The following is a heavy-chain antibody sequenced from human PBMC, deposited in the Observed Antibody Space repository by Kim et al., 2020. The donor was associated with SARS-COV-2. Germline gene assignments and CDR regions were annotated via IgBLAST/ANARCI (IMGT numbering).Heavy chain of an antibody. CDR2: ISSSSSYT. V-gene: IGHV3-11*05. J-gene: IGHJ4*02. CDR1: GFTFSDYY. D-gene: IGHD3-22*01. CDR3: ARDRYFHTYYYDSTLDY. Sequence: GGSLRLSCAASGFTFSDYYMSWISQAPGKGLEWVSYISSSSSYTNYADSVKGRFTISRDNAKNSLYLQMNSLRAEDTAVYYCARDRYFHTYYYDSTLDYWGQGTLVTVSS.